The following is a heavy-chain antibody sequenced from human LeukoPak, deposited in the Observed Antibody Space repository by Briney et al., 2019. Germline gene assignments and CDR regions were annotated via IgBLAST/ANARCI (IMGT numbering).Heavy chain of an antibody. CDR3: SRGRAVGATVPNY. Sequence: AAVTVSYKASGYTFTTYDINWVRQAAGQGGEGMGWMNPNSGATGYAQKFPGRVTMTRDTSISTAYMDLTSLSSEDTAVYYCSRGRAVGATVPNYWGQGTLVTVSS. J-gene: IGHJ4*02. CDR2: MNPNSGAT. D-gene: IGHD1-26*01. CDR1: GYTFTTYD. V-gene: IGHV1-8*01.